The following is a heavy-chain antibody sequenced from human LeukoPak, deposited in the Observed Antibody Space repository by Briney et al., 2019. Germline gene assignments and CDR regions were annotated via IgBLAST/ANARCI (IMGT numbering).Heavy chain of an antibody. CDR2: ISDSGST. CDR3: ARRGYGDK. J-gene: IGHJ4*02. CDR1: GGSISSGGYY. Sequence: SETLSLTCTVSGGSISSGGYYWSWIRQPPGRGLEWIGYISDSGSTNYNPSLKSRVTISVDTSKNQFSLKLSSVTAADTAVYYCARRGYGDKWGQGTLVTVSS. V-gene: IGHV4-61*08. D-gene: IGHD3-16*01.